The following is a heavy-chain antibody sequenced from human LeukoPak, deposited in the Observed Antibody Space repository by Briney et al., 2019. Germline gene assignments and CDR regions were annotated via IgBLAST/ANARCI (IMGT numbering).Heavy chain of an antibody. D-gene: IGHD2-15*01. CDR3: TRDYCSGGSCYRAY. V-gene: IGHV3-49*04. CDR2: IRSKAYGGTT. CDR1: GFTFGDYA. J-gene: IGHJ4*02. Sequence: GGSLRLSCTASGFTFGDYAMSWVRQAPGKGLEWVGFIRSKAYGGTTEYAAFVKGRFTISRDDSKSIAYLQMNSLKTEDTAVYYCTRDYCSGGSCYRAYWGQGTLVTVSS.